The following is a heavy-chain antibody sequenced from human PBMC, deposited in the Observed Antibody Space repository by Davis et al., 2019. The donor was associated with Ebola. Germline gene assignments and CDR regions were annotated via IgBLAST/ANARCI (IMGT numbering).Heavy chain of an antibody. Sequence: MPSETLSLTCAVSGGSISSSNWWSWVRQPPGKGLEWIGEIFHSGRSNYNPSLKSRFTISVDKSKNQFSLKLSSVTAADTAVYYCARETSGTGIFDSWGQGTLVTVSS. CDR2: IFHSGRS. V-gene: IGHV4-4*02. CDR1: GGSISSSNW. J-gene: IGHJ4*02. CDR3: ARETSGTGIFDS. D-gene: IGHD1-1*01.